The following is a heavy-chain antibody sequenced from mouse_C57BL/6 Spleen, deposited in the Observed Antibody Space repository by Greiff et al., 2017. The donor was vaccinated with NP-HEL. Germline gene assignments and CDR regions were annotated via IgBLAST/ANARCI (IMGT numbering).Heavy chain of an antibody. CDR2: INPNNGGT. V-gene: IGHV1-22*01. CDR3: ARAGYDYDVNAMDY. Sequence: EVQLQQSGPELVKPGASVKMSCKASGYTFTDYNMHWVKQSHGKSLEWIEYINPNNGGTSYNQKFKGKATLTVNKSSSTAYMELRSLTSEDSAVYYCARAGYDYDVNAMDYWGQGTSVTVSS. CDR1: GYTFTDYN. D-gene: IGHD2-4*01. J-gene: IGHJ4*01.